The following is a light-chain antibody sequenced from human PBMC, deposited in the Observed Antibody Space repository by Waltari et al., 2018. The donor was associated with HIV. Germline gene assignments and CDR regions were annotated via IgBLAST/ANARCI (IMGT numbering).Light chain of an antibody. J-gene: IGLJ3*02. Sequence: QSALTQPPSASGSPGQSVTISCTGTSSDVGGSTYVSWYQQHPGRAPKLMIFDVSKRPSGVPDRFSGSKSGNTASLTISALQPEDEADYYCKSYMGSLRWVFGGGTKLNVL. CDR1: SSDVGGSTY. CDR3: KSYMGSLRWV. V-gene: IGLV2-8*01. CDR2: DVS.